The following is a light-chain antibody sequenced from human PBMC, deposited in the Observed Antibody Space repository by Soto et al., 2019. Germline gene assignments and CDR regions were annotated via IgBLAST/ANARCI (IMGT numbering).Light chain of an antibody. Sequence: QSALTQPASVSGSPGQAITISCTGTSSGVGGYNFVSWYQQYPGKAPKLMIFEISDRPSGVSNRFSGSKSGNTASLTISGLQAEDEADYYCSSYTSNTTRVFGGGTKVTVL. CDR1: SSGVGGYNF. J-gene: IGLJ3*02. CDR3: SSYTSNTTRV. CDR2: EIS. V-gene: IGLV2-14*01.